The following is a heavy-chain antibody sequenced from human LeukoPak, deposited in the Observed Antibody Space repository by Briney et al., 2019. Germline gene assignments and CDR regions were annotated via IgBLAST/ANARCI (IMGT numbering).Heavy chain of an antibody. CDR2: IYHSGST. CDR3: ARQKIKTGEGDY. CDR1: GGSISSSSYY. D-gene: IGHD7-27*01. J-gene: IGHJ4*02. Sequence: SETLSLTCTVSGGSISSSSYYWGWIRQPPGKGLEWIGSIYHSGSTYYNPSLKSRVTISVDTSKNQFSLKLSSVTAADTAVYYCARQKIKTGEGDYWGQGTLVTVSS. V-gene: IGHV4-39*01.